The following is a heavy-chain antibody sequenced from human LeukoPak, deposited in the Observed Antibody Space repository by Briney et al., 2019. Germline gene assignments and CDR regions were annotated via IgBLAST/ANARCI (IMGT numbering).Heavy chain of an antibody. J-gene: IGHJ3*02. V-gene: IGHV3-48*01. D-gene: IGHD2-15*01. CDR3: ARGYCSGGSCFHDAFDI. Sequence: AGGSLRLSCAASGFTFSSYSMNWVRQAPGKGLEWVSYISSSSSTIYYADSVKGRFTISRDNAKNSLYLQMNSLRAEDTAVYYCARGYCSGGSCFHDAFDIWDQGTMVTVSS. CDR2: ISSSSSTI. CDR1: GFTFSSYS.